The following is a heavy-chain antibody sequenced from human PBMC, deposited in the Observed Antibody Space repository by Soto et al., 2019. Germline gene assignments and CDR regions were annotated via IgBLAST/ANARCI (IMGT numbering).Heavy chain of an antibody. D-gene: IGHD6-13*01. Sequence: SQTLSLTCAFSGDSVSSNTVAWNWIRQSPSRGLEWLGRSYYRSKWYNDYAVSVKSRITINPDTSKNQFSLQLNSVTPEDTAVYYCAREKWAAAGGINWFDPWGQGTLVTVSS. J-gene: IGHJ5*02. CDR3: AREKWAAAGGINWFDP. CDR2: SYYRSKWYN. CDR1: GDSVSSNTVA. V-gene: IGHV6-1*01.